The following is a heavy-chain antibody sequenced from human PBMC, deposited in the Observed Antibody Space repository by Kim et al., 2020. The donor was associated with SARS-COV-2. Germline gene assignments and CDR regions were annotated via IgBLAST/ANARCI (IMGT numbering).Heavy chain of an antibody. CDR1: GFSLRNNG. J-gene: IGHJ4*02. Sequence: GGSLRLSCTVSGFSLRNNGMSWVRQAPGKGLEWVAMKEGDGSDEHYVDSVKGRFTMSRDNAKNSMYLQMSSLRTEDTAIYYCAALDSVQVPGGIWGQGTLVTVSS. V-gene: IGHV3-7*01. CDR3: AALDSVQVPGGI. CDR2: KEGDGSDE. D-gene: IGHD3-10*01.